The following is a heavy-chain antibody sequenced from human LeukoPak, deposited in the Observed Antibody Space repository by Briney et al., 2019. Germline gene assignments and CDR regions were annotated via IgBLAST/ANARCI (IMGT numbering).Heavy chain of an antibody. Sequence: GGSLRLSCITSGLNFSVYYMTWIRQAPGNGLGAPGNGLEWLSHISKTGTSVYYADSVRGRFTISRDNAKNSLYLHMNSLRAEDTAVYYCVAGVALDYWGQGALVTVSS. J-gene: IGHJ4*02. D-gene: IGHD3-3*01. CDR2: ISKTGTSV. CDR1: GLNFSVYY. CDR3: VAGVALDY. V-gene: IGHV3-11*01.